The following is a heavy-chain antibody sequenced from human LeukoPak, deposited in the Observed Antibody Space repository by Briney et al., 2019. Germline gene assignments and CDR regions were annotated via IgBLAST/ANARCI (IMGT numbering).Heavy chain of an antibody. D-gene: IGHD2-2*01. J-gene: IGHJ4*02. CDR2: IIPIFGTA. CDR3: ARGVVPAAMKGGQYYFDY. Sequence: GASVKVSCKASGGTFSIYAISWVRQAPGQGLEWMGGIIPIFGTANYAQKFQGRVTITTDESTSTAYMELSSLRSEDTAVYYCARGVVPAAMKGGQYYFDYWGQGTLVTVSS. CDR1: GGTFSIYA. V-gene: IGHV1-69*05.